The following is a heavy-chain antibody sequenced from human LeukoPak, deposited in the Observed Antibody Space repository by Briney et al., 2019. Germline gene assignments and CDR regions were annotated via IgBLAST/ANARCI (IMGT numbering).Heavy chain of an antibody. V-gene: IGHV3-23*01. CDR1: GFIFSSNA. CDR3: AKAYTIYLDYYYYMDV. CDR2: ISGRGDAT. J-gene: IGHJ6*03. Sequence: GGSLRLSCAASGFIFSSNAMSWIRQAPGRGLEWVSAISGRGDATYYADSVKGRFTISRDNSKNTLYLQMNSLRAEDTAVYYCAKAYTIYLDYYYYMDVWGKGTTVTVSS. D-gene: IGHD3-3*01.